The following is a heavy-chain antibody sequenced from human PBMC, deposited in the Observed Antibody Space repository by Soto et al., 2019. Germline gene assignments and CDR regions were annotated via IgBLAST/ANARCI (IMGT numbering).Heavy chain of an antibody. CDR2: INHSGST. Sequence: SETLSLTCAVYGGSFSGYYWSWIRQPPGKGLGWIGEINHSGSTNYNPSLKSRVTISVDTSKNQFSLKLSSVTAADTAVYYCARAKQWLPQVDYWGQGTLVTVSS. V-gene: IGHV4-34*01. CDR3: ARAKQWLPQVDY. J-gene: IGHJ4*02. D-gene: IGHD6-19*01. CDR1: GGSFSGYY.